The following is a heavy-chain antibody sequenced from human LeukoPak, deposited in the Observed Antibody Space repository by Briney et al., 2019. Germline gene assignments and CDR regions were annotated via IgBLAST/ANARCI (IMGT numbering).Heavy chain of an antibody. CDR3: ARGQKYRYGYTVTELGSGYFDY. J-gene: IGHJ4*02. CDR1: GGSISNYY. Sequence: SETLSLTCTVSGGSISNYYWSWIRQPPGKGLEWIGYIYYSERTRYNPSLKSPVTISVDTSKNQFSLRLSSVTAADTAVYFCARGQKYRYGYTVTELGSGYFDYWGQGTLVTVSS. CDR2: IYYSERT. D-gene: IGHD5-18*01. V-gene: IGHV4-59*12.